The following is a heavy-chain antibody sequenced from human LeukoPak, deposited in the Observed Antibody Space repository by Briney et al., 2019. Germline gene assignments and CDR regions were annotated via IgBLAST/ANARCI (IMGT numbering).Heavy chain of an antibody. CDR2: ISGNAGST. D-gene: IGHD3-3*01. CDR3: AKDGLQFSEWLPPLGY. Sequence: PGGSLRLSCAASGFTLSSYAMSWDRQAPGKGLEWVSLISGNAGSTYYADSVKGRFTISRDITKNTLYLQMNSLRAEDTAVYYCAKDGLQFSEWLPPLGYWGQGTLVTVSS. V-gene: IGHV3-23*01. J-gene: IGHJ4*02. CDR1: GFTLSSYA.